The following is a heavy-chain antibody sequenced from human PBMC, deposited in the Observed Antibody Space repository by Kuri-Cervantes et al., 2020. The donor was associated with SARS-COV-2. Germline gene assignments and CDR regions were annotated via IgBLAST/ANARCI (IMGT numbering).Heavy chain of an antibody. CDR2: ISIYNGKT. Sequence: ASVKVSCKASGDSFDYRFLHWVRQAPGQPLEWMGWISIYNGKTNYTDKVQGRLTMTTDTSTSTVYMELRSLKSDDTAIYYCARAGFDFWGQGTLVTVSS. J-gene: IGHJ4*02. V-gene: IGHV1-18*04. CDR3: ARAGFDF. CDR1: GDSFDYRF.